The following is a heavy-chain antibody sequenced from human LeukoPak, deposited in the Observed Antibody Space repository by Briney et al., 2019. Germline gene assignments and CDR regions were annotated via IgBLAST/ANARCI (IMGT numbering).Heavy chain of an antibody. CDR2: IYYSGST. V-gene: IGHV4-59*01. J-gene: IGHJ4*02. CDR1: GGSISSYY. CDR3: ARGWRSGYSPYFGY. D-gene: IGHD3-3*01. Sequence: SETLSLTCTVSGGSISSYYWSWIRQPPAKGLEWIGYIYYSGSTNYNPSLKSRVTISVDTSKNQFSLKLSSVTAADTAVYYCARGWRSGYSPYFGYWGQGTLVTVSS.